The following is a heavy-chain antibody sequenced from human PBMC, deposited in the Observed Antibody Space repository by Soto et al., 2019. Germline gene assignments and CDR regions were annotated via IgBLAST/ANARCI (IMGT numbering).Heavy chain of an antibody. CDR2: ISGSGGST. Sequence: EVHLLESGGGLVQPGGSLRLSCAASGFTFSSYAMSWVRQAPGKGLEWVSAISGSGGSTYYADSVKGRFTISRDNSKNTLYLQMNSLRAEDTAVYYCAKDGEYSSGWYPYYYYGMDVWGQGTTVTVSS. J-gene: IGHJ6*02. D-gene: IGHD6-19*01. CDR3: AKDGEYSSGWYPYYYYGMDV. V-gene: IGHV3-23*01. CDR1: GFTFSSYA.